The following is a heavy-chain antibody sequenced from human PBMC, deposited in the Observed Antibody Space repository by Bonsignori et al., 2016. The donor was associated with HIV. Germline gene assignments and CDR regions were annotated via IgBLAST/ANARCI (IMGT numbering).Heavy chain of an antibody. V-gene: IGHV4-38-2*02. D-gene: IGHD2-2*01. CDR1: GYLISSGHY. Sequence: QVELQESGPGLVRPSETLSLTCDVSGYLISSGHYWGWIRQPPGKGLEWIGSIHHSDITYFNPSLKSRGTISVDTSKNRFSLRLTSVSAADTAVYYCARDRVVLAPAAKPHPEHWFDPWAQGT. J-gene: IGHJ5*02. CDR3: ARDRVVLAPAAKPHPEHWFDP. CDR2: IHHSDIT.